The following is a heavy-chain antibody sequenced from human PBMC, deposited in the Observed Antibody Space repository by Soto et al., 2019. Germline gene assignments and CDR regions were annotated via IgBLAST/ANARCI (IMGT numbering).Heavy chain of an antibody. CDR3: AASYYGILTSDFAIDI. D-gene: IGHD3-9*01. V-gene: IGHV4-59*01. Sequence: SETLSLTCTVSGGSISHFYWSWIRQSPGKGLEWLGYIYDSGSTSYNPSLRSRVTMSMDTSKTQFSLNLSSVTAADTAVYFCAASYYGILTSDFAIDIWGHGTMVTVSS. CDR2: IYDSGST. J-gene: IGHJ3*02. CDR1: GGSISHFY.